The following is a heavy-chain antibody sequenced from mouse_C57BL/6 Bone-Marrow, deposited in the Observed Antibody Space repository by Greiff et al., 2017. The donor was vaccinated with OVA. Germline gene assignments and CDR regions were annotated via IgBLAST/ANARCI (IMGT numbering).Heavy chain of an antibody. Sequence: EVQLQQSGPELVKPGASVKISCKASGYTFTDYYMNWVKQSHGKSLEWIGDINPNNGGTSYNQKFKGKATLTVDKSSSTAYMELRSLTSEDSAVYYSARHTDGGWDYWGQGTTLTVSS. J-gene: IGHJ2*01. D-gene: IGHD2-3*01. CDR2: INPNNGGT. CDR1: GYTFTDYY. V-gene: IGHV1-26*01. CDR3: ARHTDGGWDY.